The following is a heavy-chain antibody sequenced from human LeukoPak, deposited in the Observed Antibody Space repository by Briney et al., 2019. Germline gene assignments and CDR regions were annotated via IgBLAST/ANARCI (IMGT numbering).Heavy chain of an antibody. V-gene: IGHV4-59*10. Sequence: SETLSLTCSVYGGSFSGFYWSWIRQPPGKGLEWFGRIYTSGSTNYNPSLKSRVTISVDTSKKQFPLKLSSVTDADTAVYYWARDMTVAGRGFDYWGQGTLVTVSS. D-gene: IGHD6-19*01. CDR2: IYTSGST. CDR1: GGSFSGFY. CDR3: ARDMTVAGRGFDY. J-gene: IGHJ4*02.